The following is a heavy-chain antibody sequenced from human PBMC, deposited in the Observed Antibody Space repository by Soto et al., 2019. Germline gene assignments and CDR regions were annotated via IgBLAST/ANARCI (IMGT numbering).Heavy chain of an antibody. CDR1: GYTFTSYG. Sequence: ASVKVSCKTSGYTFTSYGISWVRQAPGQGLEWMGWISTDKGKTNYAQKFQGRVTMTTDTSTTTAYMELRSLRSDDTAVYYCATRSLAFDYWGQGTLVTVS. J-gene: IGHJ4*02. V-gene: IGHV1-18*01. CDR2: ISTDKGKT. CDR3: ATRSLAFDY.